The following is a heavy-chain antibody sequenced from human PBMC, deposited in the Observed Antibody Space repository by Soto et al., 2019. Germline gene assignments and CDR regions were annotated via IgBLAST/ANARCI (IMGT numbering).Heavy chain of an antibody. J-gene: IGHJ6*02. CDR2: ISTSGSTI. CDR1: GFTFSSYE. CDR3: ARENSPAGMDV. D-gene: IGHD6-13*01. Sequence: TGGSLRLSCAASGFTFSSYEMIWVRQAPGKGLEWLSYISTSGSTIYYADSVKGRFTISRDNAKNSLYLQMNRLRAEDTAIYYCARENSPAGMDVWAQGTTVTVSS. V-gene: IGHV3-48*03.